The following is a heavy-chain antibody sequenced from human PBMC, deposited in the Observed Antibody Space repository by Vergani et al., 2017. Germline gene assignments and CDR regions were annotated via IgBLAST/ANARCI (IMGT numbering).Heavy chain of an antibody. D-gene: IGHD1-1*01. CDR1: GFTSSYYG. CDR2: ISYDGTQK. V-gene: IGHV3-30*03. Sequence: QVHLVESGGGVVQPGRSLRLSCVVSGFTSSYYGMHWVRQAPGKGLEWVAVISYDGTQKYYADSVKGRFTISRDNSKSTLYLQMNSLRTEDTAVYYCATKSCGTPGCQIGYIREWDQGTLVTVSS. J-gene: IGHJ1*01. CDR3: ATKSCGTPGCQIGYIRE.